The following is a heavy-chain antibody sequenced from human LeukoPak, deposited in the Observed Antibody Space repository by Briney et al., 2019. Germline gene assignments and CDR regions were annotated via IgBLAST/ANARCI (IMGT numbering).Heavy chain of an antibody. CDR3: ARGSGWYPGPLFDY. CDR2: LTSTGGRT. V-gene: IGHV3-64*01. Sequence: GGSLRLSCAASGFTFSSYGMHWVRQAPGKGLEYVSGLTSTGGRTNYANSVKGRFTISRDNSRNTLSLQMDRLRDEDMAVYYCARGSGWYPGPLFDYWGQGTLVTVSS. J-gene: IGHJ4*02. CDR1: GFTFSSYG. D-gene: IGHD6-19*01.